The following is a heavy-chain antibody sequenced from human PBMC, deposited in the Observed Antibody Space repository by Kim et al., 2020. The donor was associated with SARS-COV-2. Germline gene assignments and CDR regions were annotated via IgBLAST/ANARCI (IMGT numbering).Heavy chain of an antibody. J-gene: IGHJ5*02. D-gene: IGHD3-16*01. CDR2: ITDSGDRT. CDR3: AKIITLGGQKWFDP. V-gene: IGHV3-23*01. Sequence: GGSLRLSCAASGFTFSSSAMRWARQAPGKGLEWVSSITDSGDRTYDADSVKGRFTISRDNSKNTLYLQMNSLRVEDTARYYCAKIITLGGQKWFDPWGQGTLVTVSS. CDR1: GFTFSSSA.